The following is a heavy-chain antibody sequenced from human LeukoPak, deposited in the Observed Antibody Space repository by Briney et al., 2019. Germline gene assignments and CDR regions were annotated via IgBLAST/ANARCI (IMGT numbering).Heavy chain of an antibody. J-gene: IGHJ3*02. D-gene: IGHD2-2*01. CDR1: GFTFSDYY. Sequence: GGSLRLSCAASGFTFSDYYTSWIRQAPGKGLEWVSYISSSSTYTNYADSVKGRFTISRDNAKNSLYLQMNSLRAEDTAVYYCARSLRRDCDSTSCWAALDIWGQGTMVTVSS. CDR2: ISSSSTYT. V-gene: IGHV3-11*03. CDR3: ARSLRRDCDSTSCWAALDI.